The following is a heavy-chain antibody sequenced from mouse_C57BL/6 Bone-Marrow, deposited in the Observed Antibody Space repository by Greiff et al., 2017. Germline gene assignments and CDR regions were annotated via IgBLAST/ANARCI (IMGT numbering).Heavy chain of an antibody. Sequence: VKLQESGPGLVAPSQSLSITCTVSGFSLTSYGVDWVRQSPGKGLEWLGVIWGVGSTNYNSALKSRLSISEDNSKSQVFLKMNSLQTDDTAMYYCARYDYEDAMDYWGQGTSVTVSS. J-gene: IGHJ4*01. CDR1: GFSLTSYG. V-gene: IGHV2-6*01. CDR2: IWGVGST. CDR3: ARYDYEDAMDY. D-gene: IGHD2-4*01.